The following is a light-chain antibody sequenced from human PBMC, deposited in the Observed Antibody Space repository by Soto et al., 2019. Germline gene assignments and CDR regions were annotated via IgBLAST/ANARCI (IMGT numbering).Light chain of an antibody. Sequence: QSVLTQPASVSGSPGQSITISCTGTSSDVGGYNYVSWYQQHPGKAPKLMIYDVSNRPSGVSNRFSGSKSGNTASLTISVLQAEGEADYYCSSYASSSSYVFGTGTKVTVL. J-gene: IGLJ1*01. CDR2: DVS. CDR3: SSYASSSSYV. V-gene: IGLV2-14*01. CDR1: SSDVGGYNY.